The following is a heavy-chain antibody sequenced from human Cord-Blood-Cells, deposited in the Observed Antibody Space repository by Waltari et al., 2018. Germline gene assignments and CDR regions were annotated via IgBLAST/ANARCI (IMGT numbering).Heavy chain of an antibody. J-gene: IGHJ4*02. Sequence: QLQLQESGPGLVKPSETLSLHCTVSGGSISSRSYHWGWIRQPPGQGLEWIGSIYYSGSTYYNPSLKSRVTISVDTSKNQFSLKLSSVTAADTAVYYCARRGYCSGGSCYGLYYFDYWGQGTLVTVSS. V-gene: IGHV4-39*01. CDR2: IYYSGST. D-gene: IGHD2-15*01. CDR1: GGSISSRSYH. CDR3: ARRGYCSGGSCYGLYYFDY.